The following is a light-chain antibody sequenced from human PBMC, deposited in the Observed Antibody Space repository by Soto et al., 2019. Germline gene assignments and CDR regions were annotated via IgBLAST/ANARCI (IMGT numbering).Light chain of an antibody. Sequence: ALTQPASVSGSPGQSITISCTGTSSDVGGYNYVSWYQQHPGKAPKLMIYEVSNRPSGVSDRFSGSKSGNRASLTISGLQPEDEADYYCSSYSSSSTLCVFGSGTKVTVL. CDR3: SSYSSSSTLCV. CDR1: SSDVGGYNY. CDR2: EVS. V-gene: IGLV2-14*01. J-gene: IGLJ1*01.